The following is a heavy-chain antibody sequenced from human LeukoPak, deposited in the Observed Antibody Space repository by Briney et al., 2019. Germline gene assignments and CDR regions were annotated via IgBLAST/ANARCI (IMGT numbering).Heavy chain of an antibody. D-gene: IGHD3-10*01. Sequence: PGGSLRLSCAASGFTFSSYGMHWVRQAPGKGLEWVANIKQDGSEKYYVDSVKGRFTISRDNAKNSLYLQMNSLRAEDTALYYCAKDWTTMVRGANYWGQGTRVTVSS. V-gene: IGHV3-7*03. J-gene: IGHJ4*02. CDR3: AKDWTTMVRGANY. CDR2: IKQDGSEK. CDR1: GFTFSSYG.